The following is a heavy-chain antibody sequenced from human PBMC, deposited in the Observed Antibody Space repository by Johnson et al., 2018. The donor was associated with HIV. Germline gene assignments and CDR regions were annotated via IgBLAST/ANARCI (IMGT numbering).Heavy chain of an antibody. V-gene: IGHV3-30-3*01. CDR1: GFTFSSYA. J-gene: IGHJ3*02. D-gene: IGHD1-26*01. CDR3: AKATEGEGLWAFDI. CDR2: ISYDGSNK. Sequence: QVQLVESGGGVVQPGRSLRLSCAASGFTFSSYAMHWVRQAPGKGLEWGAVISYDGSNKYYADSVKGRLTISRDNSKNTLYLQMNSLRAEDTALYYCAKATEGEGLWAFDIWGQGTMVTVSS.